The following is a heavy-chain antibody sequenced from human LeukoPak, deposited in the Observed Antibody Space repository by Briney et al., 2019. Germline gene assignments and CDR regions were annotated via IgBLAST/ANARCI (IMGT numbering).Heavy chain of an antibody. CDR2: ISSSSSYI. Sequence: GGSLRLSCAASGFTFSSYSMNWVRQAPGKGLEWVSSISSSSSYIYYADSLKGRFTISRDNAKNSLYLQMNSLRAEDTAVYYCARRHIAVAGPLDSWGRGTLVTVSS. V-gene: IGHV3-21*01. CDR3: ARRHIAVAGPLDS. D-gene: IGHD6-19*01. J-gene: IGHJ4*02. CDR1: GFTFSSYS.